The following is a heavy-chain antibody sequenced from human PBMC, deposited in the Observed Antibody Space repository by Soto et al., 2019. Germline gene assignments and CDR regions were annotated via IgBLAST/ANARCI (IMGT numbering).Heavy chain of an antibody. D-gene: IGHD4-17*01. CDR2: IYSGGST. CDR3: AGSYGDYDHYFDY. V-gene: IGHV3-66*01. J-gene: IGHJ4*02. CDR1: GFTVSSNY. Sequence: GGSLRLSCAASGFTVSSNYMSWVRQAPGKGLEWVSVIYSGGSTYYADSVKGRFTISRDNSKNTLYLQMNSLRAEDTAVYYCAGSYGDYDHYFDYWGQGTLVTVSS.